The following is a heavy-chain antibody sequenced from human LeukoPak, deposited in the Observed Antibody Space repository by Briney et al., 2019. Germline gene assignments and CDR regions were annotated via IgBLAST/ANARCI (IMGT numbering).Heavy chain of an antibody. CDR2: IYASGST. V-gene: IGHV4-61*02. CDR1: GGSICIGSYY. D-gene: IGHD3-22*01. J-gene: IGHJ4*02. Sequence: SQTLSLTSTVSGGSICIGSYYWCWLRQPAGDAQEWMGRIYASGSTNYNPSLKSRVTISVDTSKNQFSLKLSSVTAADTAIYYCVRDYFDSSGYHLDYWGQGALVTVSS. CDR3: VRDYFDSSGYHLDY.